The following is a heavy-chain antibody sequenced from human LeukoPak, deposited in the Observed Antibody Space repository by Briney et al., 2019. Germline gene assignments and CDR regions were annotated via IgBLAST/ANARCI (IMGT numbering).Heavy chain of an antibody. CDR3: APAAITAYYGMDV. D-gene: IGHD2-2*01. CDR2: ISSSGSTI. CDR1: GFTFSDYY. J-gene: IGHJ6*02. Sequence: GGSLRLSCAASGFTFSDYYMSWIRQAPAKGLEWVSYISSSGSTIYYADSVKGRFTISRDNAKNSLYLQMNSLRAEDTAVYYCAPAAITAYYGMDVWGQGTTVTVSS. V-gene: IGHV3-11*01.